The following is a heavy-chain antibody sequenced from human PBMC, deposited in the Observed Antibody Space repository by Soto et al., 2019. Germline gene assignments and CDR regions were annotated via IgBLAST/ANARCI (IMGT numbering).Heavy chain of an antibody. CDR2: IIPIFGTA. V-gene: IGHV1-69*01. Sequence: QVQLVQSGAEVKKPGSSVKVSCKASGGTFSSYAISWVRQAPGQGLEWMGGIIPIFGTANYAQKFQGRVTITADESTSTAYMELSSLRSEDTAVYYCARVTYYYDSSGYRVYYFDYWGQGTLVTVSS. D-gene: IGHD3-22*01. CDR1: GGTFSSYA. CDR3: ARVTYYYDSSGYRVYYFDY. J-gene: IGHJ4*02.